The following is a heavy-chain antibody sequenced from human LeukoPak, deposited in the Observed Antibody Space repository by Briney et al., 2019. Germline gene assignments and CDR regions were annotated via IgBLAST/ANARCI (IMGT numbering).Heavy chain of an antibody. CDR2: INHSGST. CDR3: ARHYGP. D-gene: IGHD3-10*01. CDR1: GGSFSGYY. J-gene: IGHJ5*02. Sequence: SETLSLTCAVYGGSFSGYYWSWIRQPPGKGLEWIGEINHSGSTYYNPSLKSRVTISVDTSKNQFSLKLSSVTAADTAVYYCARHYGPWGQGTLVTVSS. V-gene: IGHV4-34*01.